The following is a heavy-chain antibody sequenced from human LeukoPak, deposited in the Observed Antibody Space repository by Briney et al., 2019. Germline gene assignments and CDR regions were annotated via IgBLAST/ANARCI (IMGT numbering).Heavy chain of an antibody. CDR2: IYPRASDT. CDR3: ARQWTKSFDI. Sequence: GESLKISFQGSGFDISSYWIGWVRPVPGKGLEWMGSIYPRASDTTYSPSFQGHVTISVDTSINTAYLHWSSLRASDTAMYFCARQWTKSFDIWGQGTMVIVSS. D-gene: IGHD3/OR15-3a*01. J-gene: IGHJ3*02. V-gene: IGHV5-51*01. CDR1: GFDISSYW.